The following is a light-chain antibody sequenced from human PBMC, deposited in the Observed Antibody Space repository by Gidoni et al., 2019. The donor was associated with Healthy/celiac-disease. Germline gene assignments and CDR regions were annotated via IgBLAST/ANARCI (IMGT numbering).Light chain of an antibody. CDR2: GAS. CDR1: QSVRSN. V-gene: IGKV3-15*01. J-gene: IGKJ1*01. CDR3: QQDNNWPPT. Sequence: EIVMTPSPATLSVSPGERATLSCRASQSVRSNLAWYQQKPGQAPRLLIYGASTRATGIPARFSGSGSGTEFTLTISSRQSEDFAVYYCQQDNNWPPTFGQGTKVEIK.